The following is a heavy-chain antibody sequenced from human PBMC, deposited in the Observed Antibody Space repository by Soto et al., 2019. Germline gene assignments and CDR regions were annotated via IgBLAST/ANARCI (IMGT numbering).Heavy chain of an antibody. J-gene: IGHJ6*02. CDR1: GFSLSTSGMC. CDR2: IDWDDDK. Sequence: SGPTLVNPTQTLTLTCTFSGFSLSTSGMCVSWIRQPPGKALEWLARIDWDDDKYYSTSLKTRLTISKDTSKNQVVLTMTNMDTVDTATYYCARIRGSRYGMDVWGQGTTVTVSS. CDR3: ARIRGSRYGMDV. D-gene: IGHD2-2*01. V-gene: IGHV2-70*11.